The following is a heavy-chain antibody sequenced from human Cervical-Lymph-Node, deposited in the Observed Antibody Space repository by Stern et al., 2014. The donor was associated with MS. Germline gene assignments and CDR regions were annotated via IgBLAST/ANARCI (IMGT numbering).Heavy chain of an antibody. D-gene: IGHD6-13*01. J-gene: IGHJ4*02. CDR1: GFSLSTSGVG. Sequence: QVTLRESGPTLVKPTQTLTLTCTFSGFSLSTSGVGVGWIRQPPGKALEWLALNYWDDDKRYRPSLKSRLTITKDTSKNQVVLTMTNMDPVDTATYYCALNSIAAADRPFDYWGQGTLVTVSS. CDR3: ALNSIAAADRPFDY. CDR2: NYWDDDK. V-gene: IGHV2-5*02.